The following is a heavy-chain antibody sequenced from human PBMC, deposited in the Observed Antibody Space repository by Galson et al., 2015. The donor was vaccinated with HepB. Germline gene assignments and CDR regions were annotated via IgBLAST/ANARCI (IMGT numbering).Heavy chain of an antibody. D-gene: IGHD1/OR15-1a*01. V-gene: IGHV3-7*03. J-gene: IGHJ3*02. CDR1: GFTFSSYW. CDR3: AGGTLFYDAFDI. Sequence: SLRLSCAASGFTFSSYWMSWVRQAPGKGLEWVANIKQDGSEKYYVDSVKGRFTISRDNAKNSLYLQMNSLRAEDTAVYYCAGGTLFYDAFDIWGQGTMVTVSS. CDR2: IKQDGSEK.